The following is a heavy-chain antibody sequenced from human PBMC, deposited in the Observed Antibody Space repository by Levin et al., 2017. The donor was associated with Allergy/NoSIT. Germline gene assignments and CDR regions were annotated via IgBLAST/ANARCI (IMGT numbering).Heavy chain of an antibody. CDR1: GFIFSTHA. Sequence: RSGGSLRLSCAASGFIFSTHAMNWVRQAPGKGLEWVSTISSTSNHIYFADSVKGRFTISRDNAKNSLYLQMSSLRVEDTAVYYCARDHTFGGSTDIWGQGTMVTVSS. V-gene: IGHV3-21*01. D-gene: IGHD3-16*01. CDR3: ARDHTFGGSTDI. CDR2: ISSTSNHI. J-gene: IGHJ3*02.